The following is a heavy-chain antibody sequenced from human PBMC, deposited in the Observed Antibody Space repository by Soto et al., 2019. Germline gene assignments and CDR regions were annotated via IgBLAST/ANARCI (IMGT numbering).Heavy chain of an antibody. CDR2: MFYGVST. CDR3: ARLPWRHFVDY. CDR1: GSSINSSGYY. D-gene: IGHD2-21*01. J-gene: IGHJ4*02. Sequence: KSSETLSLTCTVSGSSINSSGYYWGWIRQPPGKGLEWIGSMFYGVSTYYNPSLKSRVTVSVDTSKNQFSLNLRSVTAADTAVYYCARLPWRHFVDYWGQGTLVTVSS. V-gene: IGHV4-39*01.